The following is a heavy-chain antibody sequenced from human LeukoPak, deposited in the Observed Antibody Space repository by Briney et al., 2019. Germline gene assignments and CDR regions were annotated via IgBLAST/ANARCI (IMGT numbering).Heavy chain of an antibody. CDR2: IWYDGSHK. Sequence: PGRSLRLSCAASGFTFSSYGLSWVRQAPGKGLEWVAVIWYDGSHKYYADSVKGRFTISRDNSKNTLYLQMNSLRAEDTAVYYCAKDMGLISDYWGQGTLVTVSS. V-gene: IGHV3-33*06. D-gene: IGHD2-8*01. CDR1: GFTFSSYG. J-gene: IGHJ4*02. CDR3: AKDMGLISDY.